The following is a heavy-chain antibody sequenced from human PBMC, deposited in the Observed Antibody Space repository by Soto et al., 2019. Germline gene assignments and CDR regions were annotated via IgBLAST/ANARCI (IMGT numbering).Heavy chain of an antibody. J-gene: IGHJ6*02. D-gene: IGHD2-15*01. CDR2: IYYSGST. V-gene: IGHV4-31*03. Sequence: QVQLQESGPGLVKPSQTLSLTCTVSGGAISSGGYYWSWIRQHPGKGLEWIGYIYYSGSTYYNPSIKRRVTISVDTSKNQFSPKLSSGTAADTAVYYCARVVLARDYYYYGMDVWGQGTTVTVSS. CDR1: GGAISSGGYY. CDR3: ARVVLARDYYYYGMDV.